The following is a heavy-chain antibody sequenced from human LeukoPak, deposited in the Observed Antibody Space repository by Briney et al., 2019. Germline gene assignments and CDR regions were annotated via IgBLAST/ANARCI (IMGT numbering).Heavy chain of an antibody. CDR3: ARDLNKWELLLPIDY. J-gene: IGHJ4*02. Sequence: ASVKVSCKASGGTFSSYAISWVRQAPGQGLEWMGRIIPILGIANYAQKFQGRVTITADKSTSTAYMELSSLRSEDTAVYYCARDLNKWELLLPIDYWGQGTLVTVSS. V-gene: IGHV1-69*04. CDR2: IIPILGIA. D-gene: IGHD1-26*01. CDR1: GGTFSSYA.